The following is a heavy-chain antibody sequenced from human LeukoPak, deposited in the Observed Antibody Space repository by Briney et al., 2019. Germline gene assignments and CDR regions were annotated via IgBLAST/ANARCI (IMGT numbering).Heavy chain of an antibody. CDR2: INHSGST. V-gene: IGHV4-34*01. CDR3: ARGPLRIHLWQ. Sequence: PSETLSLTCAVYGGSFSGYYWSWIRQPPGKGLEWIGEINHSGSTNYNPSLKSRVTISVDTSKNQFSLKLSSVTAADTAVYYCARGPLRIHLWQWGQGTLVTVSS. J-gene: IGHJ4*02. D-gene: IGHD5-18*01. CDR1: GGSFSGYY.